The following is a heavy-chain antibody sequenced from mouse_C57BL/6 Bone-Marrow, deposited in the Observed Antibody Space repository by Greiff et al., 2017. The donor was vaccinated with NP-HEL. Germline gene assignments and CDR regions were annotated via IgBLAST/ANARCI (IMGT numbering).Heavy chain of an antibody. V-gene: IGHV1-82*01. CDR1: GYAFSSSW. D-gene: IGHD1-1*01. Sequence: VQLQESGPELVKPGASVKISCKASGYAFSSSWMNWVKQRPGKGLEWIGRIYPGDGDTNYNGKFKGKATLTADKSSSTAYMQLSSLTSEDSAVYFCAREKLLRSFFDDWGQGTTLTVSS. J-gene: IGHJ2*01. CDR2: IYPGDGDT. CDR3: AREKLLRSFFDD.